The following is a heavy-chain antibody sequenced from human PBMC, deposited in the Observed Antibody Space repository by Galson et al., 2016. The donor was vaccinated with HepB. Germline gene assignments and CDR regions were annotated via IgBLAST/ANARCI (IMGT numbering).Heavy chain of an antibody. D-gene: IGHD3-10*01. Sequence: SLRLSCAASGFSFGDYAMSWVRQAPGKGLEWVGFIRGKGYGGAIEHAASVRGRFTISRDDSKSIAYLQMNSLKTDDTAVYYCTRGIYGSDSYHTDYWGQGTLVTVSS. CDR1: GFSFGDYA. J-gene: IGHJ4*02. V-gene: IGHV3-49*04. CDR2: IRGKGYGGAI. CDR3: TRGIYGSDSYHTDY.